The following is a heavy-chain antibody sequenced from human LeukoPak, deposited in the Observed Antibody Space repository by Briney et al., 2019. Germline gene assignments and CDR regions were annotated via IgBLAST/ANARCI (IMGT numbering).Heavy chain of an antibody. J-gene: IGHJ3*01. CDR2: IRYDGSNK. CDR3: ARDLSYSRDDAFDL. CDR1: GFTFSSYG. V-gene: IGHV3-30*02. Sequence: GGFLRLSCAASGFTFSSYGMHWVRQAPGKGLEWVAFIRYDGSNKYYADSVKGRFTISRDNSKNTVYLQMSSLRADDTAVYYCARDLSYSRDDAFDLWGQGTMVTVSS. D-gene: IGHD3-22*01.